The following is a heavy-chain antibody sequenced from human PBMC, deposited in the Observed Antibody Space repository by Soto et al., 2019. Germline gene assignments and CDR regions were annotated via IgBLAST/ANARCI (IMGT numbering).Heavy chain of an antibody. CDR3: AREGEAGPYYFDY. V-gene: IGHV3-66*01. D-gene: IGHD3-16*01. CDR2: IYSGGTI. CDR1: GFTVTRNY. J-gene: IGHJ4*02. Sequence: GGSLRLSCAASGFTVTRNYMSWVRQAPGKGLEWVSIIYSGGTIYYADSVKGRFTISRDNSKNTLYLQMNSLRAEDTAVYYCAREGEAGPYYFDYWGQGTLVTSPQ.